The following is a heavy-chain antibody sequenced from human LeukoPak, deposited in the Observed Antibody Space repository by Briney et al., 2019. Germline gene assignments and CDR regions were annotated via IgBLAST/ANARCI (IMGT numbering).Heavy chain of an antibody. J-gene: IGHJ4*02. CDR1: AFTFSSYG. V-gene: IGHV3-48*01. D-gene: IGHD3-9*01. Sequence: GGSLRLSCAASAFTFSSYGMNWVRQAPGKGLEWVSYISSSSTIYYADSVKGRFTISRDNAKNSLYLQMNSLRAEDTAVYYCARDFKTGYSPFDYWGQGTLVTVSS. CDR3: ARDFKTGYSPFDY. CDR2: ISSSSTI.